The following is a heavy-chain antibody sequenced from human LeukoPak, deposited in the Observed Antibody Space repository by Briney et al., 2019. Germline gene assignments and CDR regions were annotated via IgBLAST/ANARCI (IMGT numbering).Heavy chain of an antibody. CDR1: GFTYSSYT. V-gene: IGHV3-23*01. D-gene: IGHD1-14*01. CDR2: ISNTGGNT. J-gene: IGHJ6*02. CDR3: AKVRTYYYYGLDV. Sequence: PGGSLRLSCAASGFTYSSYTMRWARQAPGKGLEWVAGISNTGGNTEYTDSVKGRFTISRDNSKNTLFLQINSLRAEDTAVYYCAKVRTYYYYGLDVWGQGTTVTVSS.